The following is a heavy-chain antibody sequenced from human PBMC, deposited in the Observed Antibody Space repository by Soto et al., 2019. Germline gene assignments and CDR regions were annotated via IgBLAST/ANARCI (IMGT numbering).Heavy chain of an antibody. J-gene: IGHJ3*02. CDR3: ARRYCSGGTCAFDI. CDR2: IYPGDSDT. Sequence: PRGSLKISCQSSGYRFTTYWVGWVRQMPRKGLEWMGIIYPGDSDTKYSPSFQGQVTISADRSISTAYLQWSTLKASDTAMYYCARRYCSGGTCAFDIWGQGTMVTVSS. V-gene: IGHV5-51*01. D-gene: IGHD2-15*01. CDR1: GYRFTTYW.